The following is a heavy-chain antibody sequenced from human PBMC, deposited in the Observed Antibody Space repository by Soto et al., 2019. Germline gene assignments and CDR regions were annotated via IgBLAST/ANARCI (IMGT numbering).Heavy chain of an antibody. V-gene: IGHV3-30*03. Sequence: QVPLVESGGGVVQPGRSLTLSCAASGFTFSSYGRHWVRQAPGKGLEWVAVISYDGSNKYYADSVKGRFTISRDNSKNTLYVQMSSLGAEDTAVYYCASDTSPVGATPPRHLDDWGQRTLVAVGS. D-gene: IGHD1-26*01. J-gene: IGHJ4*02. CDR3: ASDTSPVGATPPRHLDD. CDR2: ISYDGSNK. CDR1: GFTFSSYG.